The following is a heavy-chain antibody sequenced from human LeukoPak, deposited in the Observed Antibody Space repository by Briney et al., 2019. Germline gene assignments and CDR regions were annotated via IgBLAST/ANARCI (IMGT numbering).Heavy chain of an antibody. CDR1: GGTFSSYA. D-gene: IGHD2-2*01. CDR3: ARDGPYCSSTSXXVXWDY. V-gene: IGHV1-69*04. CDR2: IIPILGIA. J-gene: IGHJ4*02. Sequence: GASVKVSCKASGGTFSSYAISWVRQAPGQGLEWMGRIIPILGIANYAQKFQGRVTITADKSTSTAYMELRSLRSDDTAVYYCARDGPYCSSTSXXVXWDYWGQGTLVTVSS.